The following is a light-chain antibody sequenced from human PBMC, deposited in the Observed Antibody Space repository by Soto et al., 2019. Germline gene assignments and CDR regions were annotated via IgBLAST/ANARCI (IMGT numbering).Light chain of an antibody. CDR1: SSDVGGYKL. J-gene: IGLJ3*02. V-gene: IGLV2-23*01. CDR3: CSYADTFWV. CDR2: EDT. Sequence: QSALTQPASVSGSPGQSITISCTGTSSDVGGYKLVSWYQQYPGKAPKLIIYEDTKRPSGVSNRFSGSKSGNTASLTISGLQAEDEADYHCCSYADTFWVFGGGTKLTDL.